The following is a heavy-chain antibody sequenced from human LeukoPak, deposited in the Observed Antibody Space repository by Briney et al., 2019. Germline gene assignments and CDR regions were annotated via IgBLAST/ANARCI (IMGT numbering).Heavy chain of an antibody. D-gene: IGHD2-15*01. V-gene: IGHV4-61*02. CDR1: GDSISSGRYY. CDR2: IYTGGST. Sequence: SETLSLTCTVSGDSISSGRYYWSWIRQPAGKGLELIGRIYTGGSTNYNPSLKRRVTISVDASKNQFSLKLSSVTAADTAVYCCARIPEYCSGGSCYYPFDYWGQGTLVTVSS. CDR3: ARIPEYCSGGSCYYPFDY. J-gene: IGHJ4*02.